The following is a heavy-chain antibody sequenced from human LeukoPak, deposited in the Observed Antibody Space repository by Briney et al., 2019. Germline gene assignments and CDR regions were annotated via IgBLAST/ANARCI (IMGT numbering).Heavy chain of an antibody. CDR2: ISAGGGST. Sequence: GGSLRLSCAASGFTFSSYDMTWVRQAPGKGLEWVSGISAGGGSTYYSDSVKGRFTISRDNSKNTLYLQMNSLRAEDTAVYYCAKRVWDYFDYWGQGTLVTFSS. V-gene: IGHV3-23*01. CDR1: GFTFSSYD. CDR3: AKRVWDYFDY. D-gene: IGHD3-16*01. J-gene: IGHJ4*02.